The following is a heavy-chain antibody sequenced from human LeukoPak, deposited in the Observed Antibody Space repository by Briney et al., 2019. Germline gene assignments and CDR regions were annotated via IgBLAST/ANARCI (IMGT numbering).Heavy chain of an antibody. V-gene: IGHV3-23*01. CDR1: GFIFSSYA. Sequence: GGSLRLSCAPSGFIFSSYAMSWVRQAPGKGLEWVSSISGGDPTTYYADSVKGRFTISRDNSKNTLYLQMNSLRAEDTAIYYCAKQSLLLRGPLLIYYFDFWGQGTLVTVSS. J-gene: IGHJ4*02. D-gene: IGHD3-10*01. CDR2: ISGGDPTT. CDR3: AKQSLLLRGPLLIYYFDF.